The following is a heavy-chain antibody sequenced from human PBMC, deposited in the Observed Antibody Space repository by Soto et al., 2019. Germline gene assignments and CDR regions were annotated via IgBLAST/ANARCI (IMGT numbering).Heavy chain of an antibody. CDR3: VHPRSTVQIPPT. CDR1: GFTFSMFS. D-gene: IGHD4-17*01. Sequence: GGSLRLSCSASGFTFSMFSMHWVRQAPGKGLEYVSGISSNGDSTYYADSVKGRFTISRDNSKNTLYLQMSSLRAVDTAVYYCVHPRSTVQIPPTWGEGTLVTVSS. CDR2: ISSNGDST. V-gene: IGHV3-64D*06. J-gene: IGHJ5*02.